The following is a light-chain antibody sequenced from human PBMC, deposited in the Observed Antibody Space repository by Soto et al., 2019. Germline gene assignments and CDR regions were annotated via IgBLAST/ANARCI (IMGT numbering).Light chain of an antibody. CDR3: QQSYSTPWT. CDR1: QSISSY. CDR2: AAS. V-gene: IGKV1-39*01. Sequence: DIQLTQSPSYMATSVCDTITLTSRASQSISSYLNWYQQKPGKAPKLLIYAASSLQSGVPSRFSGSGSGTDFTLTISSLQPEDFATYYCQQSYSTPWTFGQGTKVDIK. J-gene: IGKJ1*01.